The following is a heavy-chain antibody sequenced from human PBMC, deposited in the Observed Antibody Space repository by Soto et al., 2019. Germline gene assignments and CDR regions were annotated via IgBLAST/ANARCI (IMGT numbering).Heavy chain of an antibody. CDR2: IGTAGDT. Sequence: LRLSCAASGFTFTSSAMHWVRQATGKGLEWVSAIGTAGDTYYPGSVKGRFTISRENAKNSLYLQMNSLRAGDTAVYYCARSKARHYYYYYGMDVWGQGTTVTVSS. J-gene: IGHJ6*02. CDR1: GFTFTSSA. CDR3: ARSKARHYYYYYGMDV. V-gene: IGHV3-13*01.